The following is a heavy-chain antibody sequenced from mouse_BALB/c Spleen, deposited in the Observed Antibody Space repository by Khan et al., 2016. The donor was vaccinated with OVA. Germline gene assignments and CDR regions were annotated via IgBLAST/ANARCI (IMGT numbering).Heavy chain of an antibody. CDR2: IWGDGST. Sequence: QVQLKESGPGLVAPSQSLSITCTVSGFSLTGYGVNWVRQPPGKGLEWLGLIWGDGSTDYNSDLKSRLSISKDNSKSQVFLKMHSLQTDETARYYCARAYYGNYREAMDYWGQGTSVTVSS. V-gene: IGHV2-6-7*01. CDR3: ARAYYGNYREAMDY. D-gene: IGHD2-10*01. CDR1: GFSLTGYG. J-gene: IGHJ4*01.